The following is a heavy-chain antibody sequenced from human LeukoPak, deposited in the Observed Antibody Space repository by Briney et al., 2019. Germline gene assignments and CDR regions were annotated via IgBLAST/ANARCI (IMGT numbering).Heavy chain of an antibody. V-gene: IGHV1-24*01. CDR2: FDPEDGET. CDR3: ATRGCSGGSCYSYFDY. Sequence: GASVKVSCKVSGYTLTELSMHWVRQAPGKGLEWMGGFDPEDGETIYAQKFQGRVTMTEDTSTDTAYMELSSLRSEDTAVYYCATRGCSGGSCYSYFDYWGQGTPVTVSS. D-gene: IGHD2-15*01. CDR1: GYTLTELS. J-gene: IGHJ4*02.